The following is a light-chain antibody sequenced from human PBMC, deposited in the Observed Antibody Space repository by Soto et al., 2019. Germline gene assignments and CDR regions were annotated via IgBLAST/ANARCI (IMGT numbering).Light chain of an antibody. CDR1: QSVSSSY. CDR3: QQYGSSSWT. Sequence: EIVLTQSPGTLSLSPGDRATLSCRASQSVSSSYFAWYQQRFGQAPRLLISAASSRAAGIPDRFSGSGSGTDFTLTISRLEPEDFAVYYCQQYGSSSWTFGQGTKVEIK. CDR2: AAS. J-gene: IGKJ1*01. V-gene: IGKV3-20*01.